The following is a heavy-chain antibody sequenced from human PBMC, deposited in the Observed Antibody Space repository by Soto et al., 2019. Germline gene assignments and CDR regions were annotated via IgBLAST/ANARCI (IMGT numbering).Heavy chain of an antibody. CDR2: INAGNGNT. J-gene: IGHJ4*02. CDR1: GYTFTSYA. D-gene: IGHD2-15*01. CDR3: ARDRYCSGGSCYVFDY. Sequence: GASVKVSCKASGYTFTSYAMHWVRQAPGQRLGWMGWINAGNGNTKYSQKFQGRVTITRDTSASTAYMELSSLRSEDTAVHYCARDRYCSGGSCYVFDYWGQGTLVTVSS. V-gene: IGHV1-3*01.